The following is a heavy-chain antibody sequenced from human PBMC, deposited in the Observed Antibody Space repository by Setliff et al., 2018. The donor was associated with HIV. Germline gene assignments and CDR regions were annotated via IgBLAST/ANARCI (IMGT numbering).Heavy chain of an antibody. CDR1: GFTFSNFA. J-gene: IGHJ5*02. CDR2: ITYDGSRT. Sequence: GGSLRLSCVASGFTFSNFAMHWVRQAPGKGLEWVSVITYDGSRTYYVDSVKGRFTISRDNSKNSLYLQMNSLRAEDPAVYYCARDLPGMAPWGQGTLVTVSS. V-gene: IGHV3-30*07. CDR3: ARDLPGMAP. D-gene: IGHD6-13*01.